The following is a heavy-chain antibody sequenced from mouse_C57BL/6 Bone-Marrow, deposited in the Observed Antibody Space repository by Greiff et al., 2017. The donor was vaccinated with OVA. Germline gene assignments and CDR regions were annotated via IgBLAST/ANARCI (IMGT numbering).Heavy chain of an antibody. CDR2: IYPGSGST. D-gene: IGHD1-1*01. Sequence: QVQLQQPGAELVKPGASVKMSCKASGYTFTSYWITWVKQRPGQGLEWIGDIYPGSGSTNYNEKFKSKATLTVDTSSSTAYMQLSSLTSEDSAVYDCARGSTVVANRYYFDYWGKGTTLTVSS. CDR1: GYTFTSYW. V-gene: IGHV1-55*01. J-gene: IGHJ2*01. CDR3: ARGSTVVANRYYFDY.